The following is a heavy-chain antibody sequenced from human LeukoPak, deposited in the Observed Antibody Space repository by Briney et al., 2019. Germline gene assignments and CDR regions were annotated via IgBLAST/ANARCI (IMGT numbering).Heavy chain of an antibody. CDR1: GYTFTNYY. V-gene: IGHV1-46*01. CDR3: ARASLSRGDREY. Sequence: ASVKVSCKASGYTFTNYYIHWVRQAPGQGLEWMGLINPSGGSTNFAQKFQGRVTMTTDTSTATAYMELRSLRSDDTAVYYCARASLSRGDREYWGQGTLVTVSS. D-gene: IGHD2-21*02. CDR2: INPSGGST. J-gene: IGHJ4*02.